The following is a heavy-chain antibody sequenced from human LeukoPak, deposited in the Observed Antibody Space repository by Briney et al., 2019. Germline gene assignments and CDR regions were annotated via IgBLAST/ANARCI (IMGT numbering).Heavy chain of an antibody. D-gene: IGHD4-17*01. CDR3: ARTEVGDYVYFDY. V-gene: IGHV1-69*05. Sequence: SVKVSCKASGGTFSSYAISWVPQAPGHGLEWIGRIIPIFGTANYAQKFQGRVTITTEESTSTAYMELSSLRSEDRAVYYCARTEVGDYVYFDYWGQGTLVTVSS. CDR1: GGTFSSYA. CDR2: IIPIFGTA. J-gene: IGHJ4*02.